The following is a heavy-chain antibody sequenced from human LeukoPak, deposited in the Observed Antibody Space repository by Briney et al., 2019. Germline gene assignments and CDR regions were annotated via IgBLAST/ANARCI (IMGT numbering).Heavy chain of an antibody. D-gene: IGHD3-3*01. V-gene: IGHV1-2*02. J-gene: IGHJ4*02. Sequence: ASVKVSCKASGYNFNAYYMHWVRQAPGQGLEWMGWINPNSGGTNYAQKFQGRVTLTRDTSIDTVYMEVNRLTSEDTVVYYCARGEWLGLGDHWGQGTPVTVSS. CDR2: INPNSGGT. CDR3: ARGEWLGLGDH. CDR1: GYNFNAYY.